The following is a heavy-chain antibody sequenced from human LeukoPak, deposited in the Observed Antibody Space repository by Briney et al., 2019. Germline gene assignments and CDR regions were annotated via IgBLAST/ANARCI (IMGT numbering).Heavy chain of an antibody. CDR2: LPPDELDI. Sequence: PGGSLRLSCAASGFTFTNHWMHWVRQAPGMGLVWVSRLPPDELDIIYADSVKGRLTVSRDNSKHTVYLQINNLGAEDTAVYYCVGTIASRGSEYWGQGALVTVSS. CDR3: VGTIASRGSEY. V-gene: IGHV3-74*01. CDR1: GFTFTNHW. J-gene: IGHJ4*02. D-gene: IGHD6-6*01.